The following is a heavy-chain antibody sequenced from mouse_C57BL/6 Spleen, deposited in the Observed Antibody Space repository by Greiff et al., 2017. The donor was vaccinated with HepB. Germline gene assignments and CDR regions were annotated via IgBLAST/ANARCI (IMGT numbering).Heavy chain of an antibody. CDR2: IYPRSGNT. CDR1: GYTFTSYG. D-gene: IGHD1-1*01. V-gene: IGHV1-81*01. Sequence: QVQLQQSGAELARPGASVKLSCKASGYTFTSYGISWVKQRTGQGLEWIGEIYPRSGNTYYNEKFKGKATLTADKSSSTAYMELRSLTSEDSAVYFYASSTTYYAMDYWGQGTSVTVSS. J-gene: IGHJ4*01. CDR3: ASSTTYYAMDY.